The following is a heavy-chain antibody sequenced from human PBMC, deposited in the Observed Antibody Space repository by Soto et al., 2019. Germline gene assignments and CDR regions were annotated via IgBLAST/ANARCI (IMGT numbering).Heavy chain of an antibody. D-gene: IGHD1-26*01. CDR3: ARGISGSYSGFDY. CDR2: IYYSGST. J-gene: IGHJ4*02. Sequence: SETLSLTCTVSGGSISSYYWSWIRQPPGKGLEWIGYIYYSGSTNYNPSLKSRVTISVDTSKNQFSLKLSSVTAADTAGYYCARGISGSYSGFDYWGQGTLVTVSS. CDR1: GGSISSYY. V-gene: IGHV4-59*01.